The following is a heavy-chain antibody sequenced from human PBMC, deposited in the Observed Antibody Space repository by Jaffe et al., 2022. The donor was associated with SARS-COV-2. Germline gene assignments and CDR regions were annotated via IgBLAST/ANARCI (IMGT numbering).Heavy chain of an antibody. CDR1: GFTFTNYA. CDR3: VREKKCTTTSCSRHFDR. V-gene: IGHV3-30-3*01. Sequence: QVQLVESGGGVVQPGRSLRLSCAASGFTFTNYAMHWVRQAPGKGLEWVALISFDGGNKYYADSVRGRFTISRDNSKNTLFLQMNSLRAEDTAVYSCVREKKCTTTSCSRHFDRWGQGTLVTVSS. D-gene: IGHD2-2*01. CDR2: ISFDGGNK. J-gene: IGHJ4*02.